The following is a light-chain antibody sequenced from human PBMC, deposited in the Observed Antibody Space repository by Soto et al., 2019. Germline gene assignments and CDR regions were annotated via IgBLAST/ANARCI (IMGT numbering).Light chain of an antibody. Sequence: EIVLTQSPATLSVSPGERATLSCRASQSVSSNLAWYQQKPGQAPRFLIYGASTRATGIPDRFSGSGSGTDFTLTISRLEPEDFAVYYCQQYGSSPTTFGQGTKV. V-gene: IGKV3-20*01. CDR1: QSVSSN. J-gene: IGKJ1*01. CDR3: QQYGSSPTT. CDR2: GAS.